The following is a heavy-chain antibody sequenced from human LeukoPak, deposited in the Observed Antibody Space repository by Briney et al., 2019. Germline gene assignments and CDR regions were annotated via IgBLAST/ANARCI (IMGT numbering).Heavy chain of an antibody. Sequence: GGSLRLSCAASGFTFSDYYMSWIRQAPGKGLEWVSYISSRGSTIYYADSVKGRFTISRDNAKDSLHLQMSSLRAEDTAVYYCARDSEGPFDYWGQGTLVTVSS. CDR1: GFTFSDYY. V-gene: IGHV3-11*04. J-gene: IGHJ4*02. CDR3: ARDSEGPFDY. CDR2: ISSRGSTI.